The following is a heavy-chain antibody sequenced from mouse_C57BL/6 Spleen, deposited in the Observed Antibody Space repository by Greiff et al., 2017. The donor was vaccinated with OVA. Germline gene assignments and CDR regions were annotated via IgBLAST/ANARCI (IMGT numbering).Heavy chain of an antibody. J-gene: IGHJ3*01. D-gene: IGHD2-3*01. CDR1: GYTFTGYW. Sequence: SGAELMKPGASVKLSCKATGYTFTGYWIEWVKQRPGHGLEWIGEILPGSGSTNYNEKFKGKATVTADTSSNTAYMQLSSLTTEDSAIDYCAIPDGYYVGCAYWGQGTLVTVSA. CDR2: ILPGSGST. CDR3: AIPDGYYVGCAY. V-gene: IGHV1-9*01.